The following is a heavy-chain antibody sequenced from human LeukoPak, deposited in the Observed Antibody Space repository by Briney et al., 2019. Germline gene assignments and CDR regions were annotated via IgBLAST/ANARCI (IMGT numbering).Heavy chain of an antibody. J-gene: IGHJ4*02. CDR3: AKDRPTPYSSGWYIDY. D-gene: IGHD6-19*01. V-gene: IGHV3-7*03. CDR2: IKQDGSEK. CDR1: GFTFSSYW. Sequence: GGSLRLSCAASGFTFSSYWMSWVRQAPGKGLEWVANIKQDGSEKYYVDSVKGRFTISRDNSKNTLYLQMNSLRAEDTAVYYCAKDRPTPYSSGWYIDYWGQGTLVTVSS.